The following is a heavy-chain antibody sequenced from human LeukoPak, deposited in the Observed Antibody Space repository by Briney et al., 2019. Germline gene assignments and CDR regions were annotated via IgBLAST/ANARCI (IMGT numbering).Heavy chain of an antibody. D-gene: IGHD2-2*01. Sequence: ASAKVSCKASGYTFTGYYMHWVRQAPGQGLEWMGWINPNSGGTNYAQKFQGRVTMTRDTSISTAYMELSRLRSDDTAVYYCAKEGYCSSTSCYEYYYYYYYMDVWGKGTTVTVSS. V-gene: IGHV1-2*02. J-gene: IGHJ6*03. CDR2: INPNSGGT. CDR1: GYTFTGYY. CDR3: AKEGYCSSTSCYEYYYYYYYMDV.